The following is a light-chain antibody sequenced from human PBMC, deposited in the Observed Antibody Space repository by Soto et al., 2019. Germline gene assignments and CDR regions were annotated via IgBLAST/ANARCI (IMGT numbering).Light chain of an antibody. CDR3: QTWGTGSVV. Sequence: QPVLTQSPSASASLGASVKLTCTLSSGHSSYAIAWHQQQPEKGPRYLMKLNSDGSHSKGDAIPDRFSGSSSGAERYLTISSLQSEDEAYYYCQTWGTGSVVFGGGTKLTVL. CDR2: LNSDGSH. V-gene: IGLV4-69*01. CDR1: SGHSSYA. J-gene: IGLJ2*01.